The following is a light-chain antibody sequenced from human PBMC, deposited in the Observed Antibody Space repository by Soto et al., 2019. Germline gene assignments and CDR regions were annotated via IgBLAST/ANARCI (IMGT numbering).Light chain of an antibody. CDR2: KAS. CDR3: QQYSTYPWT. V-gene: IGKV1-5*03. Sequence: EIQMTQSPSTLSAFVGDRVTITCRASQSFSTWLAWYQQKPGKAPNLLIYKASSLESGVPSRFSGGGSGTEFTLTISSLQPDDFATYYCQQYSTYPWTFGQGTKVEIK. J-gene: IGKJ1*01. CDR1: QSFSTW.